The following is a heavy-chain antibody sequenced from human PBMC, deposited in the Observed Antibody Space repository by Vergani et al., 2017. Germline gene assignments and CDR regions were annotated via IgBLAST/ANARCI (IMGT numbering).Heavy chain of an antibody. CDR3: ASNGYYCLDY. CDR1: GGSISGTNW. D-gene: IGHD3-22*01. V-gene: IGHV4-4*03. CDR2: IYHSGRT. J-gene: IGHJ4*02. Sequence: QVQLQESGPGLVKPPGTLSLTCAVSGGSISGTNWWGWVRQSPGKGLEWIGEIYHSGRTNYNPSLKSRVTISVDKSKSQFSLKLSSVTAADTAVYYCASNGYYCLDYWGRGTLVTVSS.